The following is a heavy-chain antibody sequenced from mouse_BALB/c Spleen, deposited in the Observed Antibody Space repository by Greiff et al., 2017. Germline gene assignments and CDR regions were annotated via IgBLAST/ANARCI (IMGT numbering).Heavy chain of an antibody. Sequence: EVKLMESGPGLVKPSQSLSLTCTVTGYSITSDYAWNWIRQFPGNKLEWMGYISYSGSTSYNPSLKSRISITRDTSKNPFFLQLNSVTTEDTATYYCATGTWFAYWGQGTLVTVSA. V-gene: IGHV3-2*02. CDR1: GYSITSDYA. J-gene: IGHJ3*01. CDR3: ATGTWFAY. CDR2: ISYSGST. D-gene: IGHD4-1*01.